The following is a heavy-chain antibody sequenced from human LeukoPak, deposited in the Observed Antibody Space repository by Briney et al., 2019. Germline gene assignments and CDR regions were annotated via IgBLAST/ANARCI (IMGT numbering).Heavy chain of an antibody. CDR3: AKVEIAYCGGDCYSDY. J-gene: IGHJ4*02. CDR1: GFTFSSYG. D-gene: IGHD2-21*02. Sequence: GGSLRLSCAASGFTFSSYGMHWVRQAPGKGLEWVAVTSYDGSNKYYADSVKGRFTISRDNSKNTLYLQMNSLRAEDTAVYYCAKVEIAYCGGDCYSDYWGQGTLVTVSS. CDR2: TSYDGSNK. V-gene: IGHV3-30*18.